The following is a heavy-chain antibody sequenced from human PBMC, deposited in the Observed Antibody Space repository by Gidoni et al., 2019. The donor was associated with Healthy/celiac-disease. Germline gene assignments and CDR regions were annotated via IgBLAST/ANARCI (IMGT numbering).Heavy chain of an antibody. D-gene: IGHD3-22*01. CDR2: IYPGDSDT. J-gene: IGHJ5*02. CDR3: ARLDYYDSSGYYGWFDP. CDR1: GSSFTTYW. Sequence: EVQLVQSGAEVKKPGESLTSTCKGSGSSFTTYWIGWVRQMPGKGLEWIGIIYPGDSDTRYSPSFQGQVTISADKSISTAYLQWSSLKASDTAMYYCARLDYYDSSGYYGWFDPWGQGTLVTVSS. V-gene: IGHV5-51*01.